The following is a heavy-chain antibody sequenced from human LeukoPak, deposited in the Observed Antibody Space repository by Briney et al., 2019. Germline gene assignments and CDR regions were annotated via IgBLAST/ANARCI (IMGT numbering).Heavy chain of an antibody. CDR3: ARSLDTAMVAAFDI. CDR2: IYYSGST. J-gene: IGHJ3*02. V-gene: IGHV4-39*07. CDR1: GGSISSSSYY. Sequence: SETLSLTCTVSGGSISSSSYYWGWIRQPPGKGLEWIGSIYYSGSTYYNPSLKSRVTISVDTSKNQFSLKLSSVTAADTAVYYCARSLDTAMVAAFDIWGQGTMVTVSS. D-gene: IGHD5-18*01.